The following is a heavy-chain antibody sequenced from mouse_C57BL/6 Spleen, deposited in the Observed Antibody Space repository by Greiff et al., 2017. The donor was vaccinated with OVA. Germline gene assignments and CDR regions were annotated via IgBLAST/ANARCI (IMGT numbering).Heavy chain of an antibody. CDR3: ARKNWDVFDY. D-gene: IGHD4-1*01. CDR1: GYAFSSYW. Sequence: QVHVKQSGAELVKPGASVKISCKASGYAFSSYWMNWVKQRPGKGLEWIGQIYPGDGDTNYNGKFKGKATLTADKSSSTAYMQLSSLTSEDSAVYFCARKNWDVFDYWGQGTTLTVSS. CDR2: IYPGDGDT. V-gene: IGHV1-80*01. J-gene: IGHJ2*01.